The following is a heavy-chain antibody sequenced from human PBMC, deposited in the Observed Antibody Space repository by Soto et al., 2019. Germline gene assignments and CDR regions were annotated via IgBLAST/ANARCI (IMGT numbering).Heavy chain of an antibody. V-gene: IGHV1-3*01. CDR2: INAGNGNT. J-gene: IGHJ4*02. CDR1: GYTFTGYA. D-gene: IGHD3-10*01. CDR3: ARDPGYGSGSYGTFDY. Sequence: ASVKVSCKASGYTFTGYAMHWVRQAPGQRLEWMGWINAGNGNTKYSQKFQGRVTITRDTSASTAYMELSSLRSEDTAVYYCARDPGYGSGSYGTFDYWGQGTLATVSS.